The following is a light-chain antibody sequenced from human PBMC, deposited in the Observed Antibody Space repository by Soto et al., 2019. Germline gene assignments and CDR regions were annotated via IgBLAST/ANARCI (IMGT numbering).Light chain of an antibody. Sequence: EIWLTQYTGPLSLSPGERASLSCRASQVVSSSQLAWFQQRPGQAPRLLIYGASTRATGIADRFSGGGSGTDFTLTISRLGPEDFAVYYCQQYGSSGVTFGPGTKVGI. CDR3: QQYGSSGVT. V-gene: IGKV3-20*01. CDR2: GAS. J-gene: IGKJ3*01. CDR1: QVVSSSQ.